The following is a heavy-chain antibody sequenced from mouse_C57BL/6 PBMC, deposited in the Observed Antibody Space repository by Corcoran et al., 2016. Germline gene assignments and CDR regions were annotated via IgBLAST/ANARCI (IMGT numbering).Heavy chain of an antibody. CDR1: GFNIKNTY. CDR2: IDPANGNT. Sequence: EDQLQQSVGELVRPGASVKLACTASGFNIKNTYMHRVKQRPEQGREWIGRIDPANGNTKYAPKFQGKDTINEDTSSNTPYLQLSSLTSEDTAIYYCALFYGSSYWYFDVWGTGTTVTVSS. J-gene: IGHJ1*03. CDR3: ALFYGSSYWYFDV. D-gene: IGHD1-1*01. V-gene: IGHV14-3*01.